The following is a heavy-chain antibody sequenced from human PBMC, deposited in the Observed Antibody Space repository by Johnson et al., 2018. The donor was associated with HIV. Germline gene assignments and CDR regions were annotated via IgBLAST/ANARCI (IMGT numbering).Heavy chain of an antibody. J-gene: IGHJ3*02. Sequence: QVRLVESGGGVAQPGRSLRLSCTASGFTFSNYPMHWVRQAPGKGLEWVAVVSYDGSNKYYADSVKGRFTISRDNSKNTLYLQMNSLRAEDTAVYYCARGPHEVVVVAATSAFDIWGQGTMVTVSS. CDR1: GFTFSNYP. D-gene: IGHD2-15*01. CDR2: VSYDGSNK. V-gene: IGHV3-30-3*01. CDR3: ARGPHEVVVVAATSAFDI.